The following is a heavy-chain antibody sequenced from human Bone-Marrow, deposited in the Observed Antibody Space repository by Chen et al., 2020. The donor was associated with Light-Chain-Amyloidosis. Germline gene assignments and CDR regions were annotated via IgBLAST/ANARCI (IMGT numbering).Heavy chain of an antibody. Sequence: QLQLQESGPAVVKPAETLSLICSVSGDSISSSSYFWCWIRQPPGKGLEWIGSMYNTGRTYYNPSLKSRVAISVDASKNQLSLKLSSVTAADTAVYYCASPGSEVLFFQHWRRGSRVTVSS. CDR3: ASPGSEVLFFQH. V-gene: IGHV4-39*01. CDR2: MYNTGRT. CDR1: GDSISSSSYF. J-gene: IGHJ1*01. D-gene: IGHD2-15*01.